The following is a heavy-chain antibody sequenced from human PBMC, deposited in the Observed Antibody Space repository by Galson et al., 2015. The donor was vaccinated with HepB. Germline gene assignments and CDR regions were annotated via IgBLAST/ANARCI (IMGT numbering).Heavy chain of an antibody. CDR1: GFTFNRYW. J-gene: IGHJ2*01. D-gene: IGHD3-3*01. CDR2: IKHDGTEK. V-gene: IGHV3-7*03. Sequence: SLRLSCAASGFTFNRYWMYWVRQAPGKGLEWVANIKHDGTEKYSVDSVKGRFTVSRDNAKNSLYLKMNSLRAEDTAVYYCARGLYDFWNRYYYFDLGGRGTQVTVSS. CDR3: ARGLYDFWNRYYYFDL.